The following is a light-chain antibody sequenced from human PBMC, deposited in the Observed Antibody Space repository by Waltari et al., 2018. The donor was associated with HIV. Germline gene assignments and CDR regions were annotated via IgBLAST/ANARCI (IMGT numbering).Light chain of an antibody. CDR2: EVN. J-gene: IGLJ1*01. CDR1: RSDVGAYDY. CDR3: SSYGGTDTYV. V-gene: IGLV2-8*01. Sequence: SALTQPPSASGSVGQSVSISCTGTRSDVGAYDYVSWYQQHPGKAPKVIIYEVNKRPSGVPHRFSGSKSGNTASRTVAGRQADDEADYFCSSYGGTDTYVFGSGTKVSVL.